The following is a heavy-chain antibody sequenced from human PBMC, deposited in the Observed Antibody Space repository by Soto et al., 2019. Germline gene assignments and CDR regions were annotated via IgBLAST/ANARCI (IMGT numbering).Heavy chain of an antibody. CDR1: GFTFSGSA. CDR2: IRTKANSYAT. D-gene: IGHD5-12*01. J-gene: IGHJ6*04. CDR3: TRHSGDDLSSVRDEDIDV. V-gene: IGHV3-73*01. Sequence: EVQLVESGGGLVKPGGYLKLSCAASGFTFSGSAMHWVRQASGKRLEWVGRIRTKANSYATTYAASVKGRFTIARADSKYAAYLQMNSLKADDTAGYYCTRHSGDDLSSVRDEDIDVWGKGNAVTVSS.